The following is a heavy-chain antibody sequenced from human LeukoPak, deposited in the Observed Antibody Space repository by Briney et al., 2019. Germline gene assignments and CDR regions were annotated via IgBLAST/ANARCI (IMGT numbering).Heavy chain of an antibody. D-gene: IGHD6-13*01. CDR3: ARDPSTYSSSWYDY. V-gene: IGHV1-18*01. CDR1: GFTFSTYW. CDR2: ISAYNGNT. J-gene: IGHJ4*02. Sequence: GGSLRLSCAASGFTFSTYWMSWVRQAPGKGLEWVGWISAYNGNTNYAQKLQGRVTMTTDTSTSTAYMELRSLRSDDTAVYYCARDPSTYSSSWYDYWGQGTLVTVSS.